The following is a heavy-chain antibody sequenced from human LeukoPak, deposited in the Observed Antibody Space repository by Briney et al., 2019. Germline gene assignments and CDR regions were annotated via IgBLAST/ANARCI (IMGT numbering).Heavy chain of an antibody. D-gene: IGHD2-2*02. CDR1: GFTFSNAW. CDR2: IKSKTDGGTT. J-gene: IGHJ6*02. V-gene: IGHV3-15*01. Sequence: GGSLRLSCAASGFTFSNAWMSWVRQAPGKGLEWVGRIKSKTDGGTTDYAAPVKGRFTISRDDSKNTLYLQMNSLKTEDTAVYXXXXXXXXXLYLFLGGTYGMDVWGQGTTVTVSS. CDR3: XXXXXXXLYLFLGGTYGMDV.